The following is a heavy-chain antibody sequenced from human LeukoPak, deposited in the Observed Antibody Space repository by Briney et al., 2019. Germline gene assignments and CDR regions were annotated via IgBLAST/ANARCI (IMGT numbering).Heavy chain of an antibody. V-gene: IGHV3-11*06. Sequence: PGGSLRLSCAASGFTFSSYAMSWIRQAPGKGLEWVSYISSSSTSTNYADSVKGRFTISRDNAKNSLYLQMNSLRVEDTAVYYCARDPPNAWGQGTLVTVSS. CDR3: ARDPPNA. J-gene: IGHJ5*02. CDR1: GFTFSSYA. D-gene: IGHD2-8*01. CDR2: ISSSSTST.